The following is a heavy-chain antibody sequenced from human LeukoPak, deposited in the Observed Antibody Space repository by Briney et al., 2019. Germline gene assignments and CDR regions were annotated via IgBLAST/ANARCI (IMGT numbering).Heavy chain of an antibody. Sequence: SVKVSCKASGFTFTSSAVQWVRQARGQRLEWIGWIVVGSGNTNYAQKFQERVTITRDMSTSTAYMELSSLRSEDTAVYYCAALTGYSSSWYSYYYMDVWGKGTTVTVSS. CDR2: IVVGSGNT. CDR1: GFTFTSSA. V-gene: IGHV1-58*01. CDR3: AALTGYSSSWYSYYYMDV. D-gene: IGHD6-13*01. J-gene: IGHJ6*03.